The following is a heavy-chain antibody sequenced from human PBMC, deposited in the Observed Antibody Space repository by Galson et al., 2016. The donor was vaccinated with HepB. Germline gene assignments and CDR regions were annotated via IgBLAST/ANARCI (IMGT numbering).Heavy chain of an antibody. CDR1: GGSISSYY. CDR2: IYYSGST. J-gene: IGHJ4*02. D-gene: IGHD4-23*01. V-gene: IGHV4-59*01. CDR3: ARADYGGNLYFFDY. Sequence: SETLSLTCTVSGGSISSYYWSWIRQPPGKGLEWIGYIYYSGSTNYNPSLKSQVTISVDTSKNQFSLKLSSVTAADTAVYYCARADYGGNLYFFDYWGQGTLVTVSS.